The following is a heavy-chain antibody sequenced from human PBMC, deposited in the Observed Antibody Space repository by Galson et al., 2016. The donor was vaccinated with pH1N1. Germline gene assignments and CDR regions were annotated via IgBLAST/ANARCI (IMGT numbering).Heavy chain of an antibody. V-gene: IGHV4-31*03. CDR3: ARSIAAAGTFRFDP. Sequence: TLSLTCTVSGGSISSGGYYWSWIRQHPGKGLEWIGYIYYSGSTYYNPSLKSRVTISVDTSKNQFSLKLSSVTAADTAVHYCARSIAAAGTFRFDPWGQGTLVTVSS. CDR2: IYYSGST. CDR1: GGSISSGGYY. D-gene: IGHD6-13*01. J-gene: IGHJ5*02.